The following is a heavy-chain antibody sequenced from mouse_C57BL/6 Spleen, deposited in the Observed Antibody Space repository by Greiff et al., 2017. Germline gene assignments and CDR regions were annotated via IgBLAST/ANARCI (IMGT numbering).Heavy chain of an antibody. D-gene: IGHD1-1*01. V-gene: IGHV1-82*01. CDR2: IYPGDGDT. CDR1: GYAFSSSW. CDR3: ARFTIHYYGSSYFDY. Sequence: VQLQQSGPELVKPGASVKISCKASGYAFSSSWMNWVKQRPGKGLEWIGRIYPGDGDTNYNGKFKGKATLTADKSSSTAYMQLSSLTSEDSAVYFRARFTIHYYGSSYFDYWGQGTTLTVSS. J-gene: IGHJ2*01.